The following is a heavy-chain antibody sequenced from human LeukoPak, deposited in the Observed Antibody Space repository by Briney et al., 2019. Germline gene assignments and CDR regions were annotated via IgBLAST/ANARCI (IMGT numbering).Heavy chain of an antibody. V-gene: IGHV4-59*01. CDR3: ARGRGHIVVVTAMSAFDI. CDR2: IYYSGST. CDR1: GGSISSYY. J-gene: IGHJ3*02. Sequence: PSETLSLTCTVSGGSISSYYWSWIRQPPGKGLEWIGYIYYSGSTNYNPSLKSRVTISVDTSKNQFSLKLSSVTAADTAVYYCARGRGHIVVVTAMSAFDIWGQGTMVTVSS. D-gene: IGHD2-21*02.